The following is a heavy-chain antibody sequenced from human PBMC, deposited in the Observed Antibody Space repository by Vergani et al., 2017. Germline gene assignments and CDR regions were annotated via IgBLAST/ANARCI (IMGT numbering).Heavy chain of an antibody. CDR1: GGTFSSYT. Sequence: QVQLVQSGAEVKKPGSSVKVSCKASGGTFSSYTISWVRQAPGQGLEWMGRIIPILGIANYAQKFQGRVTITADKSTSTAYMELSSLRSEDTAVYYCARGTGYSGYDKGANFDYWGQGTLVTVSS. CDR2: IIPILGIA. CDR3: ARGTGYSGYDKGANFDY. V-gene: IGHV1-69*02. J-gene: IGHJ4*02. D-gene: IGHD5-12*01.